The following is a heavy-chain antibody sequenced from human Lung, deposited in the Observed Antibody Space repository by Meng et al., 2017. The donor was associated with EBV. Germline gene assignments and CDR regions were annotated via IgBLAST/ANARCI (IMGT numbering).Heavy chain of an antibody. CDR2: ISGYNGYT. V-gene: IGHV1-18*01. Sequence: QVHRPQSGGELTTPGPPVVCSLRATRYTLSLHGISWIRQAPGQALEWLGWISGYNGYTIYAQKVQGRFTMTMDKSASTAYLDLRSLRSDDTAIYYCARDPSNTSGRYAYFDSWGQGTLVTVSS. J-gene: IGHJ4*02. CDR1: RYTLSLHG. D-gene: IGHD6-19*01. CDR3: ARDPSNTSGRYAYFDS.